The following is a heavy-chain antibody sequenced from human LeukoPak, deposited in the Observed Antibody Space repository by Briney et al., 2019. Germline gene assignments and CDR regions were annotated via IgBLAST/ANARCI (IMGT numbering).Heavy chain of an antibody. D-gene: IGHD6-13*01. Sequence: GGSLRLSCAASGFTFSSYDMHWVRQATGKGLEWVSAIGTAGDTYYPGSVKGRFTISRENAKNSLYLQMNSLRAGDTAVYYCARAESAAGIFDYWGQGTLVTVSS. CDR1: GFTFSSYD. CDR2: IGTAGDT. V-gene: IGHV3-13*01. J-gene: IGHJ4*02. CDR3: ARAESAAGIFDY.